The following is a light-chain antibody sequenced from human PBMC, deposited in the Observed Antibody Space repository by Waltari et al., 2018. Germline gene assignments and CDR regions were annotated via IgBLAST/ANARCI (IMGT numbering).Light chain of an antibody. CDR2: DVT. CDR3: CSYSGSSTSVV. CDR1: NSNVGGFNY. V-gene: IGLV2-14*03. Sequence: QSALTQPASVSGSPGQSITISCTGTNSNVGGFNYVSWYQQTPGKAPKLFIYDVTQRPSGVSDRFSGSKSGNMASLTISGLQADDEADYHCCSYSGSSTSVVLGGGTKLTVL. J-gene: IGLJ2*01.